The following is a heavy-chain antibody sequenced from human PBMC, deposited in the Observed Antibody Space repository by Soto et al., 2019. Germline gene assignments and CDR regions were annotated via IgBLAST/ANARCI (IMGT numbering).Heavy chain of an antibody. V-gene: IGHV4-59*02. CDR2: IYYSGST. CDR1: CGSVSSYY. D-gene: IGHD4-4*01. J-gene: IGHJ6*02. Sequence: SETLSLACPFSCGSVSSYYWSCIRHPPGKGLEWIGYIYYSGSTNYNPSLKSRVTISVDTSKNQFSLKLSSVTAADTAVYYCARVTVTTGYYGMDVWGQGTTVTVSS. CDR3: ARVTVTTGYYGMDV.